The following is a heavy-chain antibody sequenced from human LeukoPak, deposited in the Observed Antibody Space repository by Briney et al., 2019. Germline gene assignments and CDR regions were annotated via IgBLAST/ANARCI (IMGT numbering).Heavy chain of an antibody. CDR1: GFAFGDYA. Sequence: GGSLRLSCTASGFAFGDYAMNWFRQAPGKGLEWVGFIRSKAYGGTTEYAASVKGRFTISRDDSKSIAYLQMNSLKTEDTAVYYCTTYVSSGYLVDYWGQGTLVTVSS. V-gene: IGHV3-49*03. CDR3: TTYVSSGYLVDY. J-gene: IGHJ4*02. D-gene: IGHD3-22*01. CDR2: IRSKAYGGTT.